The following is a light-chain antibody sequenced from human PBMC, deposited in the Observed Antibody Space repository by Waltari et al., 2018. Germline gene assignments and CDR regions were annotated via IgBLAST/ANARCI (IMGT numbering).Light chain of an antibody. CDR3: AAWDDSLSGKV. V-gene: IGLV1-44*01. J-gene: IGLJ3*02. CDR2: RNN. CDR1: SSNIGSNL. Sequence: QTVLTQPPSASGTPGQRVTISCSGSSSNIGSNLVNWYQQLPGTAPKLLVYRNNQRPPGVPYRFSGSKSGTSASLAISWLQSEDEADYYCAAWDDSLSGKVFGGGTKLTVL.